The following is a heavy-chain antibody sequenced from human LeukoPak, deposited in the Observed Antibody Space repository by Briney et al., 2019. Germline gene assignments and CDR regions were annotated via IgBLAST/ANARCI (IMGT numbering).Heavy chain of an antibody. CDR3: ARDLRTVTVAGLGVFDI. CDR2: IDPTSGKT. CDR1: GYTFTTYY. V-gene: IGHV1-46*01. D-gene: IGHD6-19*01. Sequence: ASVKVSCKASGYTFTTYYIHWVRQAPGQGLEWMRLIDPTSGKTNYAQKFQGRVTMNREMSTSTIYLELTSLRSDDTAFYYCARDLRTVTVAGLGVFDIWGQGTIVSVSS. J-gene: IGHJ3*02.